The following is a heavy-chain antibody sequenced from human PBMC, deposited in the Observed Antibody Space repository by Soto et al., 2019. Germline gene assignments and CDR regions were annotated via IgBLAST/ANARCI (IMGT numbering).Heavy chain of an antibody. J-gene: IGHJ6*02. V-gene: IGHV3-48*02. Sequence: EVQLVESGGGLVQPGGSLRLSCAASGFTFSSYSMNWVRQAPGKGLEWVSYISSSSSTLYYADSVKGRFTISRDNAKNTLNLKLNSLRDEDTAVYYCARDYDHVLLWFGELYSPTYYGMDVWGQGTTVTVSS. CDR3: ARDYDHVLLWFGELYSPTYYGMDV. D-gene: IGHD3-10*01. CDR1: GFTFSSYS. CDR2: ISSSSSTL.